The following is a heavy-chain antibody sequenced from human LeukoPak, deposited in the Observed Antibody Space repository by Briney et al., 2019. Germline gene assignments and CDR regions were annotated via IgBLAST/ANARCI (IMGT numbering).Heavy chain of an antibody. V-gene: IGHV4-4*07. J-gene: IGHJ4*02. CDR2: IYTSGST. Sequence: SETLSLTCTVSGGSISSYYWSWIRQPAGKGLEWIGRIYTSGSTNYNPSLKSRVTMSVDTSKNQFPLKLSSVTAADTAVYYCARETPHSARLGIDYWGQGTLVTVSS. CDR3: ARETPHSARLGIDY. CDR1: GGSISSYY. D-gene: IGHD4-11*01.